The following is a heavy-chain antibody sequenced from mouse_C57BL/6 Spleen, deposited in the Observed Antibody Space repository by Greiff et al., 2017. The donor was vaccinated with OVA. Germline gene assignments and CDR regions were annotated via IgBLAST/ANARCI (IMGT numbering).Heavy chain of an antibody. CDR1: GFTFSSYG. CDR3: ARQFITTVVERYFDV. J-gene: IGHJ1*03. D-gene: IGHD1-1*01. CDR2: ISSGGSYT. Sequence: EVQRVESGGDLVKPGGSLKLSCAASGFTFSSYGMSWVRQTPDKRLEWVATISSGGSYTYYPDSVKGRFTISRDNAKNTLYLQMSSLKSEDTAMYYCARQFITTVVERYFDVWGTGTTVTVSS. V-gene: IGHV5-6*01.